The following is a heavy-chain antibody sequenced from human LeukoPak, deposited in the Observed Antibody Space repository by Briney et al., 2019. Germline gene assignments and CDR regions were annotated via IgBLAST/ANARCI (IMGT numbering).Heavy chain of an antibody. J-gene: IGHJ5*02. V-gene: IGHV4-59*01. Sequence: SETLSLTCTVSGGSISSYYWNWIRQPPGKGLEWIGYIYYSGSTNYNPSLKSRVTISVDTSKNQFSLKLSSVTAADTAVYYCARSLVVGATYPYHWGQGTLVTVSS. CDR2: IYYSGST. CDR3: ARSLVVGATYPYH. CDR1: GGSISSYY. D-gene: IGHD1-26*01.